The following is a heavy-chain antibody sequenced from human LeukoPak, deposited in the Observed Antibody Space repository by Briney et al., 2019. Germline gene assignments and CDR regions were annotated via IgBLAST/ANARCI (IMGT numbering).Heavy chain of an antibody. CDR2: INSDGSST. CDR1: GFTFSSYW. Sequence: SGGSLRLSCAAAGFTFSSYWMHWVRQPPGKGLVWVSRINSDGSSTSYADSVKGRFTISRDNAKNTLYLQMNSLRAEDTAVYYCAREYYDFWSGYYDYDAFDIWGQGTMVTVSS. CDR3: AREYYDFWSGYYDYDAFDI. D-gene: IGHD3-3*01. J-gene: IGHJ3*02. V-gene: IGHV3-74*01.